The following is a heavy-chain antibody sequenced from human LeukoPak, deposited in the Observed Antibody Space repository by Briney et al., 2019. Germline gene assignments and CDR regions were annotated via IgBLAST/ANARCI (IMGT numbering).Heavy chain of an antibody. CDR2: INYGGDT. V-gene: IGHV4-34*01. CDR1: GGSFSGYD. CDR3: ARGLGWKVTPMGLFYMDV. Sequence: SETLSLTRGVAGGSFSGYDWSWVRQPPGKGLEWIGGINYGGDTNYNPSLKSRVTISVDTSKNQFSLKVRSVTAADTAVYFCARGLGWKVTPMGLFYMDVWGEGATVTVSS. D-gene: IGHD1-1*01. J-gene: IGHJ6*03.